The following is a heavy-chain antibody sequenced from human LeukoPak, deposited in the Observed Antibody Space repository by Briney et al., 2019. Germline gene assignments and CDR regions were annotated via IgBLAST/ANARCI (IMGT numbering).Heavy chain of an antibody. D-gene: IGHD1-26*01. V-gene: IGHV1-46*01. CDR3: ARVLMGAYFDY. CDR2: INPSGGST. Sequence: ASVKVSCKASGYSFTSHYMHWVRQAPGQGLEWLGLINPSGGSTSYAQKFQGRVTMTRDTSTSTVYMELSSLRSEDTAVYYCARVLMGAYFDYWGQGTLVTVSS. J-gene: IGHJ4*02. CDR1: GYSFTSHY.